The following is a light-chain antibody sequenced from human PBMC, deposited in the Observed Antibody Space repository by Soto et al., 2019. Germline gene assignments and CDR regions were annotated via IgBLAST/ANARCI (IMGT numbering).Light chain of an antibody. CDR1: ENIFSY. CDR3: QQSYSTPRT. CDR2: GTS. Sequence: DIQMTHSPCSLSASVGDRVTITCRASENIFSYVNWYQQKSGNAPKLLIFGTSSLHSGVPSGFSGSGSGTDFTLTISGLQPEDIATYYCQQSYSTPRTFGGGTKVDIK. V-gene: IGKV1-39*01. J-gene: IGKJ4*01.